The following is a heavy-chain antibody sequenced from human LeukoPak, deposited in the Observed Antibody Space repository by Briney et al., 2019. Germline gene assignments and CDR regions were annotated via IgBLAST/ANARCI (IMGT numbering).Heavy chain of an antibody. V-gene: IGHV1-46*01. D-gene: IGHD1-26*01. CDR2: INPSGGST. CDR1: GYTFTSYY. CDR3: ARAWGSGSYHFDY. J-gene: IGHJ4*02. Sequence: ASVKVSCKAPGYTFTSYYMHWVRQAPGQGLEWMGIINPSGGSTSYAQKFQGRVTMTRDMSTSAVYMELSSLRSEDTAVYYCARAWGSGSYHFDYWGQGTLVTVSS.